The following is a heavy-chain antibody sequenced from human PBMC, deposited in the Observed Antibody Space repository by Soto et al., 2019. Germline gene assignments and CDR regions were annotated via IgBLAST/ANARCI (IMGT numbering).Heavy chain of an antibody. CDR1: GFTFSTTW. D-gene: IGHD3-10*01. CDR2: LDADDSSA. J-gene: IGHJ6*02. Sequence: EMQLVESGGGLVQPGGSLRLSCVVSGFTFSTTWMHWVRQAPGKGLVWVSRLDADDSSATYADSVKGRFTISRDNSKNTLYLHMNSLRPEDTAVYYCARDYYYSVDVWGQGSSVTVSS. CDR3: ARDYYYSVDV. V-gene: IGHV3-74*03.